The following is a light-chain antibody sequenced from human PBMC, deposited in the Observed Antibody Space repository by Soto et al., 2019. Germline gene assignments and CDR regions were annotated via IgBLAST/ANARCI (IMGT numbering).Light chain of an antibody. J-gene: IGKJ4*02. CDR3: QQLVDSLFT. V-gene: IGKV3-20*01. CDR2: GAS. Sequence: VLTQSPGTLSLSPGERATLSCRASQSVNSIYLAWYQQRPGQAPRLLINGASSRATGIPARFSGSGSGTDFTLTISSLEPEDFGVYYCQQLVDSLFTFGGGTKVEIK. CDR1: QSVNSIY.